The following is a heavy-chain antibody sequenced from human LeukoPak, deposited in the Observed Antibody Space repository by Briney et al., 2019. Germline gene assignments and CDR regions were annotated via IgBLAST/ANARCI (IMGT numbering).Heavy chain of an antibody. J-gene: IGHJ2*01. V-gene: IGHV4-59*01. Sequence: SETLSLTCTVSGGSISSYYWSWIRQPPGKGLEWIGYIYYSGRAIYNPSLKSRGTISLDTSKNQVSLKLSSVTAADTAVYYCARVYYSNSYDYWYFDLWGRGALVTVSS. CDR1: GGSISSYY. CDR3: ARVYYSNSYDYWYFDL. CDR2: IYYSGRA. D-gene: IGHD6-13*01.